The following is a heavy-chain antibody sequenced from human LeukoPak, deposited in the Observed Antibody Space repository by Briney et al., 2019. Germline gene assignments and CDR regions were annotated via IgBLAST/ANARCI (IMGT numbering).Heavy chain of an antibody. J-gene: IGHJ4*02. CDR2: FDPEDGET. Sequence: ASVKVSCKVSGYTLTELSMHWVRQAPGKGLEWMGGFDPEDGETIYAQKFQGRVTMTEDTSTDTAYMELSSLRSEDTAVYYCATGVPIDCSGGSCYNYWGQGTLVTVSS. V-gene: IGHV1-24*01. D-gene: IGHD2-15*01. CDR1: GYTLTELS. CDR3: ATGVPIDCSGGSCYNY.